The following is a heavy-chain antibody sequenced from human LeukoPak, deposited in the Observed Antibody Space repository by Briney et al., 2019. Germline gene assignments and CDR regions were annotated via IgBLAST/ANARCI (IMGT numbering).Heavy chain of an antibody. V-gene: IGHV3-30*19. CDR2: ISYDGSNK. J-gene: IGHJ6*02. Sequence: GRSLRLSCAASGFTFSSYGMHWVRQAPGKGLEWVAVISYDGSNKYYADSVKGRFTISRDNSKNTLYLQMNSLRAEDTAVYYCAREGNPLGMDVWGQGTTVTVSS. CDR1: GFTFSSYG. D-gene: IGHD4-23*01. CDR3: AREGNPLGMDV.